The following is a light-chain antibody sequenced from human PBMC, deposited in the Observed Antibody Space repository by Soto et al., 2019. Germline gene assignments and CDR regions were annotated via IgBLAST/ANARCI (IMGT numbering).Light chain of an antibody. Sequence: EIVLTQSPATLSLSPGERATLSCRASESVSSFLAWYQQSPGQAPRLLIYDASSRATGIPARFSGSGAGTDVTLTISSLEPEDFAVYYCQQRSDWPLTFGGGTKVETK. J-gene: IGKJ4*01. CDR1: ESVSSF. CDR2: DAS. V-gene: IGKV3-11*01. CDR3: QQRSDWPLT.